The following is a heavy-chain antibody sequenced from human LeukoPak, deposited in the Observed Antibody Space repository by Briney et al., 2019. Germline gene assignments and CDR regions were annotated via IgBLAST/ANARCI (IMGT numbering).Heavy chain of an antibody. J-gene: IGHJ5*02. CDR2: ISYDGSNK. CDR1: GFTFSSYA. V-gene: IGHV3-30*01. Sequence: PGRSLRLSCAASGFTFSSYAMHWVRQAPGKGLEWVAVISYDGSNKYYADSVKGRFTISRDNSKNTLYLQMNSLRAEDTAVYYCARGSGDYEAWGQGTLVTVSS. CDR3: ARGSGDYEA. D-gene: IGHD2-21*02.